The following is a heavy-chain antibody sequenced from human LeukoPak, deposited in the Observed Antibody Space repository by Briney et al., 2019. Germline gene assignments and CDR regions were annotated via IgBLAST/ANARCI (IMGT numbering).Heavy chain of an antibody. J-gene: IGHJ4*02. CDR1: GFIFSSYW. CDR3: VAWGSLVV. CDR2: INSDGSST. D-gene: IGHD3-16*01. Sequence: GGSLRLSCAVSGFIFSSYWMHWVRQAPGKGLVWVARINSDGSSTNYADSVKGRFTISRDNAKNTLSLQMNSLRAEDTAVYYCVAWGSLVVWGQGTLVTVSS. V-gene: IGHV3-74*01.